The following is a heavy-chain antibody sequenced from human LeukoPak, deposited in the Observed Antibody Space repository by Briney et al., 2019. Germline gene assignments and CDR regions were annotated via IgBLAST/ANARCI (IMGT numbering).Heavy chain of an antibody. CDR2: INHSGST. CDR1: GGSFSGYY. V-gene: IGHV4-34*01. Sequence: PSETLSLTCAVYGGSFSGYYWSWIRQPPGKGLEWIGEINHSGSTNYNPSLESRATISAERSKNQFSLKLTSVTAADTAVYYCASGSWSRRFAPWGQGTLVTVSS. CDR3: ASGSWSRRFAP. J-gene: IGHJ5*02. D-gene: IGHD1-14*01.